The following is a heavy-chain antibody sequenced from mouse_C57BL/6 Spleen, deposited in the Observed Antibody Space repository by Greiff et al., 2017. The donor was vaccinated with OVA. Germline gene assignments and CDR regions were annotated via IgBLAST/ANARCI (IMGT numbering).Heavy chain of an antibody. J-gene: IGHJ3*01. V-gene: IGHV1-50*01. CDR3: ARGGYGSSAWFAY. Sequence: QVQLQQPGAELVKPGASVKLSCKASGYTFTSYWMQWVKQRPGQGLEWIGEIDPSDSYTNYNQKFKGKATLTVDTSSSTAYMQLRSLTSEDSAVYYCARGGYGSSAWFAYWGQGTLVTVSA. D-gene: IGHD1-1*01. CDR2: IDPSDSYT. CDR1: GYTFTSYW.